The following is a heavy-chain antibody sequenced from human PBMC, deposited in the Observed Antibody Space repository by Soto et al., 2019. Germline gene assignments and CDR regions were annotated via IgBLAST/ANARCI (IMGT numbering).Heavy chain of an antibody. Sequence: SETLSLTCSVSGGSITPYSWSWIRQPAGGGLEWIGRIYTTGSTNYNPSLKRRVTMSLDTSRKQFSLKFSYVTAADAAVYYCDREGGYFDRMGSGVYHYHGVEVWGQGTTV. J-gene: IGHJ6*01. V-gene: IGHV4-4*07. CDR3: DREGGYFDRMGSGVYHYHGVEV. CDR1: GGSITPYS. D-gene: IGHD3-22*01. CDR2: IYTTGST.